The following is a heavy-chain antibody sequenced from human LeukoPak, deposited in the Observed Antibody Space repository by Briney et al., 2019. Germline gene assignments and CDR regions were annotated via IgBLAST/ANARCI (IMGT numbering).Heavy chain of an antibody. CDR3: VSPRGFSYGYFDY. J-gene: IGHJ4*02. Sequence: SGTLSLTCTVSGGSTSSYYWSWIRQSPGKGLEWIGSIYYSKNTYYNPSLKSRVTISADTSKNQFSLTLGSVSATDTAVYYCVSPRGFSYGYFDYWGQGTLVTVSS. V-gene: IGHV4-59*05. CDR2: IYYSKNT. D-gene: IGHD5-18*01. CDR1: GGSTSSYY.